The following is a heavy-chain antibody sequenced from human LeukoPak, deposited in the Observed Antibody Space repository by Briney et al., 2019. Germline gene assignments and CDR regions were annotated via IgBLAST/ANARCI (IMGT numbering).Heavy chain of an antibody. CDR2: IYYSGST. CDR1: GGSIGSYY. D-gene: IGHD1-26*01. V-gene: IGHV4-59*01. J-gene: IGHJ4*02. CDR3: AGGGATTSGY. Sequence: SETLSLTCTVSGGSIGSYYWSWIRQPPGKGLEWIGYIYYSGSTNYNPSLKSRVTISVDTSKNQFSLKLSSVTAADTAVYYCAGGGATTSGYWGQGTLVTVSS.